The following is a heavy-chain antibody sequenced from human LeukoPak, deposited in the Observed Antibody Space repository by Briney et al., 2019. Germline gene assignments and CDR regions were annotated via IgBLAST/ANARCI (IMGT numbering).Heavy chain of an antibody. CDR2: ISTYNGNT. CDR1: GYTFVTYG. CDR3: ARASFDH. V-gene: IGHV1-18*01. J-gene: IGHJ4*02. Sequence: ASVKVSCKASGYTFVTYGINWARQAPGQGPEWIGWISTYNGNTKYALKFQDRVNLTRDTSTTTAYMELKSLTSDDRAVYYCARASFDHWGQGTLVIVSS.